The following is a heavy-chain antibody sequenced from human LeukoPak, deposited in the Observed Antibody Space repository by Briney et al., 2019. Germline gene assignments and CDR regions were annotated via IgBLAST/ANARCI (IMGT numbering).Heavy chain of an antibody. CDR3: ARRYYYGSGRNGMDV. J-gene: IGHJ6*02. CDR2: ISSSGSTI. V-gene: IGHV3-11*01. Sequence: GGSLRLSCAASGFTFSDYYMSWIRQAPGKGLEWVSYISSSGSTIYYADSVKGRFTISRDNAKNSLYLQMNSLRAEDTAAYYCARRYYYGSGRNGMDVWGQGTTVTVSS. D-gene: IGHD3-10*01. CDR1: GFTFSDYY.